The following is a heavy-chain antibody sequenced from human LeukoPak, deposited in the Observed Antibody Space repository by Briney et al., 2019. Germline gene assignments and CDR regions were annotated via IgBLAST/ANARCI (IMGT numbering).Heavy chain of an antibody. V-gene: IGHV3-66*01. CDR1: KFTVSSNH. J-gene: IGHJ4*02. CDR3: AIEGDSLGYFDY. CDR2: IYNSGST. Sequence: GGSLRLSCAASKFTVSSNHMSWVRQAPGKRLEWVSVIYNSGSTYYADSVKGRFIISRDNSKNTLFLQMNSLRAEDTAVYYCAIEGDSLGYFDYWGQGTLVTVSS. D-gene: IGHD2-21*02.